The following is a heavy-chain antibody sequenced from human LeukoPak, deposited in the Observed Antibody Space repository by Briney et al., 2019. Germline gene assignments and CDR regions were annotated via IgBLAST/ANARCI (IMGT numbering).Heavy chain of an antibody. CDR1: RGSLRRYY. V-gene: IGHV4-59*08. Sequence: SETLSLTCTVSRGSLRRYYWSWIRQPPGKGLELVGHIYYSGSTNYNPSLKSRVTISVDTSKSQFSLKLSSVTAADTAVYYCARLANYDFWSGPYPHDAFDIWGQGTMVTVSS. D-gene: IGHD3-3*01. J-gene: IGHJ3*02. CDR2: IYYSGST. CDR3: ARLANYDFWSGPYPHDAFDI.